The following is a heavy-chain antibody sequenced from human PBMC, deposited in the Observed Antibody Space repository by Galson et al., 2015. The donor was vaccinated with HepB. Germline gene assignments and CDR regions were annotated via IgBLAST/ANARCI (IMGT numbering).Heavy chain of an antibody. CDR2: ISSSSSAI. J-gene: IGHJ4*02. Sequence: SLRLSCAASGFTFSSYSMNWVRQAPGKGLEWVSYISSSSSAIYYADSVKGRFTISRDNAKNSLYLQMNSLGAEDTAVYYCARGGGYLTHYFDYWGQGTLVTVSS. CDR1: GFTFSSYS. V-gene: IGHV3-48*04. D-gene: IGHD3-22*01. CDR3: ARGGGYLTHYFDY.